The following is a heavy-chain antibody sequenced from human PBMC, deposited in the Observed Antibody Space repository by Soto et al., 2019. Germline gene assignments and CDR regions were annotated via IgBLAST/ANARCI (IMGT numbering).Heavy chain of an antibody. V-gene: IGHV3-13*01. J-gene: IGHJ5*02. Sequence: GYMSLSCAGCGFTFSTFYIHLVRQSPGKGLEWVSGIGTLSDTFYAASVQGRFTISRQNAKNSVYLQMNSLRAGDTAFYYCARGRSFSYDSTHTPMFDPWGQGNLVNGSA. CDR1: GFTFSTFY. D-gene: IGHD3-10*01. CDR3: ARGRSFSYDSTHTPMFDP. CDR2: IGTLSDT.